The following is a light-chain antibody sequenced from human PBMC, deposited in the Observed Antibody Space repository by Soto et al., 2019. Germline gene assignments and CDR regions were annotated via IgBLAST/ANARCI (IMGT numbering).Light chain of an antibody. V-gene: IGKV3-11*01. Sequence: IVLTQSPTTLSLSPGPRSTLPCRASQSVSNYLAWYQQKPGQAPRLLIYDASNRATDIPARFSGSGSGTDFTITISSLEPEDFAVYYCQQRSNWPPFTFGQGTRL. J-gene: IGKJ5*01. CDR2: DAS. CDR3: QQRSNWPPFT. CDR1: QSVSNY.